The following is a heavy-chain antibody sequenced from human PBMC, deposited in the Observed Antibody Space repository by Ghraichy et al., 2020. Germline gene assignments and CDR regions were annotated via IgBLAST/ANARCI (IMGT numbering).Heavy chain of an antibody. J-gene: IGHJ4*02. CDR3: ARRAGDDSSGYFDY. V-gene: IGHV1-2*02. CDR1: GYTFSGYY. D-gene: IGHD3-22*01. Sequence: ASVKVSCKASGYTFSGYYIHWVRQSPGQGLEWMGWINPDSGDTNYAQRFQGRVTMTRDTSISTAHMEVTRLRLDDTAVYYCARRAGDDSSGYFDYWGQGTLVTVSS. CDR2: INPDSGDT.